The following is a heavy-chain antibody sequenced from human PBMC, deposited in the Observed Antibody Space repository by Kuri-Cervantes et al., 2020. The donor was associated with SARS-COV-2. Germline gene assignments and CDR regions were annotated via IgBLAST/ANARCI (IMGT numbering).Heavy chain of an antibody. Sequence: GESLKISCAASGFTFSSYGMHWVRQAPGKGLEWVAFIRYDGSNKYYADPVKGRFTISRDNSKNTLYLQMNSLRAEDTAVYYCAREGIGGYDYDAFDIWGQGTMVTVSS. V-gene: IGHV3-30*02. D-gene: IGHD5-12*01. CDR1: GFTFSSYG. CDR3: AREGIGGYDYDAFDI. CDR2: IRYDGSNK. J-gene: IGHJ3*02.